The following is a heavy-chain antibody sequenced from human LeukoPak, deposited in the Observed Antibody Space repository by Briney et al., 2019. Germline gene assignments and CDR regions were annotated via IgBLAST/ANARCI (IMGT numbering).Heavy chain of an antibody. J-gene: IGHJ5*02. CDR2: MNPNSGDT. CDR3: ARDSSSGYYFPLNWFDP. D-gene: IGHD3-22*01. Sequence: ASVKVSCKASGYTFSGYYIHWIRQAPGQGLEWMGWMNPNSGDTSYAQKFQGRVTMTRDTPISTAYMELSRLRSDDTAVYYCARDSSSGYYFPLNWFDPWGQGTLVTVSS. CDR1: GYTFSGYY. V-gene: IGHV1-2*02.